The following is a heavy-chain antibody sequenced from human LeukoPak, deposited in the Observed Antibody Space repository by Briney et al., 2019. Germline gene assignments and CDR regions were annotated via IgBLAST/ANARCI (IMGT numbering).Heavy chain of an antibody. CDR2: IYYSGST. CDR1: GGSISSYY. J-gene: IGHJ4*02. CDR3: ARAADFWSGYYYFDY. V-gene: IGHV4-59*08. Sequence: SETLSLTCTVSGGSISSYYWSWIRQPPGKGLEWIGYIYYSGSTNYNPSLKSRVTISVDTSKNPFSLKLSSVTAADTAVYYCARAADFWSGYYYFDYWGQGTLVTVSS. D-gene: IGHD3-3*01.